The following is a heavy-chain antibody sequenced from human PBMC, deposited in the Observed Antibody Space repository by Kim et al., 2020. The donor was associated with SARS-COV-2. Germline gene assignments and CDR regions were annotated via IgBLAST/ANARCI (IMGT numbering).Heavy chain of an antibody. CDR3: ARVVTTLDY. D-gene: IGHD4-17*01. CDR1: GYTFSNYG. Sequence: ASVKVSCKASGYTFSNYGIHWVRQAPGQRLEWMGWINTGNGNTKYSQKFQGRVTITRDTSASTAYMELRSLRSEDTAVYYCARVVTTLDYWGQGTLVTVSS. J-gene: IGHJ4*02. CDR2: INTGNGNT. V-gene: IGHV1-3*04.